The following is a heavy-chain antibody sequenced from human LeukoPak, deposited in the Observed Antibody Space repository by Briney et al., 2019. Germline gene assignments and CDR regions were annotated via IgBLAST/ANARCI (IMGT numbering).Heavy chain of an antibody. CDR2: INSDGSST. Sequence: PGGSLSLSCAASGFTFSNYWMHWVRQAPGKGLVWVSRINSDGSSTIYADSVKGRFTISRDNAKNTLYLQMNSLRAEDTAVYYCARDYGRSRDYGMDVWGQGTTVTVSS. CDR1: GFTFSNYW. V-gene: IGHV3-74*01. J-gene: IGHJ6*02. D-gene: IGHD3-10*01. CDR3: ARDYGRSRDYGMDV.